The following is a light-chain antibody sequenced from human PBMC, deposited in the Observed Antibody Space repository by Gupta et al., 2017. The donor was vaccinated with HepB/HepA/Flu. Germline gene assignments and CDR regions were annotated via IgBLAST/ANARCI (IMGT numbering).Light chain of an antibody. V-gene: IGLV3-25*03. Sequence: SYELTPPPPVSVSPGQTARITCPGDALPKQYAYWYQQKPGQAPVLMIYKDSERPSGIPERFSGSSSGTTVTLTISGVQAEDEADYYCQSADSSGTYVVFGGGTKLTVL. J-gene: IGLJ2*01. CDR3: QSADSSGTYVV. CDR1: ALPKQY. CDR2: KDS.